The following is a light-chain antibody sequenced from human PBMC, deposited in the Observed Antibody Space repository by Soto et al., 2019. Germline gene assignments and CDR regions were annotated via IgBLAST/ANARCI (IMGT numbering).Light chain of an antibody. CDR3: QQNGRPPT. CDR2: DVS. CDR1: QSVSSNY. J-gene: IGKJ1*01. Sequence: DIVLTQSPGTLSLSPGERATLSCRSSQSVSSNYLAWYQQKPDQAPRLVIYDVSGRATGIPDKFRGSGAGEDFHLTSSRLDAEYFVVYYCQQNGRPPTFGQGTKVEIK. V-gene: IGKV3-20*01.